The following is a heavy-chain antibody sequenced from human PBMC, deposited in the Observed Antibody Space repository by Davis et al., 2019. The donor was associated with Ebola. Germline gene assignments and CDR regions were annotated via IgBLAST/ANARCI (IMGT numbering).Heavy chain of an antibody. CDR2: IYPDDSDT. CDR1: GYSFTSYW. D-gene: IGHD2-2*03. J-gene: IGHJ6*02. V-gene: IGHV5-51*01. Sequence: GGSLRLSCKGSGYSFTSYWIGWVRQMPGKGLEWMGFIYPDDSDTRYRPTFQGQVTISVDKSVSSAYLQWSSLRAADTATYYCARRGYSYGLDVWGQGTTVTVSS. CDR3: ARRGYSYGLDV.